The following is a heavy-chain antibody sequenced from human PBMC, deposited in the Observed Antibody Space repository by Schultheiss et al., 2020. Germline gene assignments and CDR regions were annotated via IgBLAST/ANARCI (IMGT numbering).Heavy chain of an antibody. V-gene: IGHV4-34*01. J-gene: IGHJ4*02. D-gene: IGHD3-22*01. CDR2: INHSGST. Sequence: SQTLSLTCAVYGGSFSGYYWSWIRQPPGKGLEWIGEINHSGSTNYNPSLKSRVTISVDTSKNQFSLKLSSVTAADTAVYYCARGYYDSSGAALDYWGQGTLVTVSS. CDR1: GGSFSGYY. CDR3: ARGYYDSSGAALDY.